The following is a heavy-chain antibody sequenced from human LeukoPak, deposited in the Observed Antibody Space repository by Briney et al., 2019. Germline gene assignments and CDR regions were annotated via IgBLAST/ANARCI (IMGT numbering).Heavy chain of an antibody. J-gene: IGHJ4*02. V-gene: IGHV4-31*11. CDR1: GGSISSGGYS. CDR3: ARGDDSSGWIHFDY. CDR2: IYYSGST. Sequence: PSQTLSLTCAVSGGSISSGGYSWSWIRQHPGKGLEWIGYIYYSGSTYYNPSLKSRVTISVDTSKNQFSLKLSSVTAADTAVYYCARGDDSSGWIHFDYWGQGTLVTVSS. D-gene: IGHD6-19*01.